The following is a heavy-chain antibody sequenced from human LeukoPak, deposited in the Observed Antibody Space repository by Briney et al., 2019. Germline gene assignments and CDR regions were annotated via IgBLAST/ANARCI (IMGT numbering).Heavy chain of an antibody. CDR1: TFALRNYW. V-gene: IGHV3-74*03. D-gene: IGHD3-9*01. CDR3: ARDWSIPSLTGYYIDV. Sequence: GGSLRLSCTGSTFALRNYWIHWVRQVPGKGLEWISRITSEGISSSYADSVKGRFTISRDNAKKTVYLQMCSLRAEDTAVYYCARDWSIPSLTGYYIDVWGNGTTVTVSS. CDR2: ITSEGISS. J-gene: IGHJ6*03.